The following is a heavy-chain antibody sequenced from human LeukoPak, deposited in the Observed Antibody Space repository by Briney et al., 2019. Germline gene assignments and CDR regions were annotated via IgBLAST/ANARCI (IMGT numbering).Heavy chain of an antibody. V-gene: IGHV1-18*01. D-gene: IGHD2-15*01. CDR2: ISAYNGNT. CDR1: GYTFTSSG. Sequence: ASVKVSCKASGYTFTSSGVSWVRQAPGQGLEWMGWISAYNGNTNYAQKLQGRVTMTTDTSTSTAYMELRSLRSDDTAVYYCARRYCSGGSCYYDYFDYWGQGTLVTVSS. J-gene: IGHJ4*02. CDR3: ARRYCSGGSCYYDYFDY.